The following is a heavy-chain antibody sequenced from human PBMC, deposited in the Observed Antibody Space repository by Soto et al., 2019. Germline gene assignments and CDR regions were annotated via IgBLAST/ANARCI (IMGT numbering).Heavy chain of an antibody. CDR2: INAGNGNT. J-gene: IGHJ5*02. CDR1: GYTFTSYA. D-gene: IGHD6-13*01. Sequence: ASVKVSCKASGYTFTSYAMHWVRQAPGQRLEWMGWINAGNGNTKYSQKFQGRVTITRDTSASTAYMELSSLRSEDTAVYYCARDRRVAAAGTSWFDPWGQGTLVTVS. CDR3: ARDRRVAAAGTSWFDP. V-gene: IGHV1-3*01.